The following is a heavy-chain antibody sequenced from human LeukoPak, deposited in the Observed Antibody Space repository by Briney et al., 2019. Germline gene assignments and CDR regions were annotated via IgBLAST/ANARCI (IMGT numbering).Heavy chain of an antibody. CDR1: GGSINSYF. CDR3: ARLPYSSGWYVY. CDR2: IYYSGST. Sequence: PSETLSLTCSVSGGSINSYFWSWIRQPPGKGLEWIRYIYYSGSTNYNPSLESRVTISVDTSKNQFSLKLSSVTASDTAVYYCARLPYSSGWYVYWGQGILVTVSS. V-gene: IGHV4-59*01. J-gene: IGHJ4*02. D-gene: IGHD6-19*01.